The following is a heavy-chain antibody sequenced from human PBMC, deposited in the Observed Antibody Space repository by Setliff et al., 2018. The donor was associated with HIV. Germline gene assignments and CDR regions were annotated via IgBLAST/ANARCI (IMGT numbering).Heavy chain of an antibody. V-gene: IGHV1-2*02. Sequence: ASVKVSCKSSGYTFTGSFMHWVRQAPGQGLEWMGWINSASGGTNYAQNFQGRVTVTRDTSINTAYVELNSLKSDDTAVYYCARDYLHVFDIWGQGTMVTVSS. CDR1: GYTFTGSF. J-gene: IGHJ3*02. CDR3: ARDYLHVFDI. CDR2: INSASGGT.